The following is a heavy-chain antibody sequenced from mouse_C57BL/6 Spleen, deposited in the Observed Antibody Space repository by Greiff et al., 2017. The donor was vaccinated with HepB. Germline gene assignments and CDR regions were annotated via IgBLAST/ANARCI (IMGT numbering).Heavy chain of an antibody. J-gene: IGHJ3*01. CDR1: GYTFTEYT. V-gene: IGHV1-62-2*01. D-gene: IGHD3-2*02. Sequence: VQLQQSGAELVKPGASVKLSCKASGYTFTEYTIHWVKQRSGQGLEWIGWFYPGSGSIKYNEKFKDKATLTADKSSSTFYMELSRLTSEDSAVYCCARHEQTAQATRPAWFAYWGQGTLVTVSA. CDR2: FYPGSGSI. CDR3: ARHEQTAQATRPAWFAY.